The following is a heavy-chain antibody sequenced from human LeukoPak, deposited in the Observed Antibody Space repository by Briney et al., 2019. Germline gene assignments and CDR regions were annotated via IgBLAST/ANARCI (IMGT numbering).Heavy chain of an antibody. CDR2: INHSGST. CDR3: ARVYDILTGYFDY. Sequence: PSETLSLTCAVYGGSFSGYYWSWIRQPPGKGLEWIGEINHSGSTNYNPSLKSRVTISVDTSKNRFSLKLSSVTAADTAVYYCARVYDILTGYFDYWGQGTLVTVSS. D-gene: IGHD3-9*01. V-gene: IGHV4-34*01. J-gene: IGHJ4*02. CDR1: GGSFSGYY.